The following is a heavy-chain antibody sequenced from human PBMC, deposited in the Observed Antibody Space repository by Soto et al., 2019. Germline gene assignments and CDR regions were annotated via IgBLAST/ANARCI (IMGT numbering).Heavy chain of an antibody. D-gene: IGHD2-15*01. CDR2: ISSSSSYT. CDR1: GFTFSDFY. V-gene: IGHV3-11*06. CDR3: ARVPQDSALAQYGLAV. Sequence: GESLKISCAASGFTFSDFYMTWIRQAPGKGLEYISHISSSSSYTNYAASVKDRFTISRDNARNSLYLQMNSLRGEDTAMYYCARVPQDSALAQYGLAVWGPGTTVTVSS. J-gene: IGHJ6*02.